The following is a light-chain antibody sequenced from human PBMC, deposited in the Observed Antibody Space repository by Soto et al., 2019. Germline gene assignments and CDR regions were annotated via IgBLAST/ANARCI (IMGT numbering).Light chain of an antibody. V-gene: IGKV1-5*01. Sequence: IQLTQSPSTLSASVGDRVTITCRASQSVDNWLAWYQQKPGRAPNLLIYDASNLETGVPSRFSGSGFGTEFTLTIGSLKPDDFVTYYCQQYRSFPWAFGQGTKVEVK. J-gene: IGKJ1*01. CDR2: DAS. CDR1: QSVDNW. CDR3: QQYRSFPWA.